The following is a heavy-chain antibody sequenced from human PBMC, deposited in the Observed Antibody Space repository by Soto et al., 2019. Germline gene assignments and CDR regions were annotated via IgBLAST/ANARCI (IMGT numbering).Heavy chain of an antibody. CDR1: GFTFSSYR. Sequence: EVQLVESGGGLVQPGGSLRLSCAASGFTFSSYRMNWVRQAPGKGLAWVSYISSSSSTIYYADSVKGRFTISRDNAKNSLYLQMNSLRDEDTAVYYCARDWEVGATGFDYWGQGTLVTVSS. V-gene: IGHV3-48*02. CDR2: ISSSSSTI. J-gene: IGHJ4*02. D-gene: IGHD1-26*01. CDR3: ARDWEVGATGFDY.